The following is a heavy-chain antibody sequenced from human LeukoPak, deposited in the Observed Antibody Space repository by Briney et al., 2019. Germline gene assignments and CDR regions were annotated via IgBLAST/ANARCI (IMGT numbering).Heavy chain of an antibody. Sequence: SXXTLVKPTQTLTLTCTFSGFSLSTRGVGVGWIRQPPGKALEWLSLIYWDDDKRYSPSLKSRLTITKDTSKNQVVLTMTNMDPVDTATYYCAHRGAAAYSYGPPFDYWGQGTLVTVSS. CDR1: GFSLSTRGVG. V-gene: IGHV2-5*02. J-gene: IGHJ4*02. CDR2: IYWDDDK. CDR3: AHRGAAAYSYGPPFDY. D-gene: IGHD5-18*01.